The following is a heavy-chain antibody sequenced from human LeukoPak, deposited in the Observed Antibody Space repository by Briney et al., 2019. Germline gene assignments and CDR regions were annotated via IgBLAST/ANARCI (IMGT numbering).Heavy chain of an antibody. V-gene: IGHV1-69*05. CDR3: ARVDPDMRY. D-gene: IGHD3-9*01. CDR2: IIPIFGTA. Sequence: EASVKVSCKASGGTFSSYAISWVRQAPGQGLEWMGGIIPIFGTANYAQKFQGRVTITTDESTSTAYMELSSLRSDDTPVYYCARVDPDMRYWGQGTLVTVSS. CDR1: GGTFSSYA. J-gene: IGHJ4*02.